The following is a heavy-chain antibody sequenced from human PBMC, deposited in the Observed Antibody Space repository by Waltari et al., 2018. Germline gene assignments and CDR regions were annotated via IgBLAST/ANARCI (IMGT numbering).Heavy chain of an antibody. CDR2: MYHSWRT. V-gene: IGHV4-38-2*01. CDR1: GYSISSGYY. CDR3: ATYCSGGSCFLDY. D-gene: IGHD2-15*01. Sequence: QVQLQESGPGLVKPSETLSLTCAVSGYSISSGYYWGWIRQPPGKGLEWIGSMYHSWRTYYNPSLKSRVTISPDPSKNQFSLKLSSVTAADTAVDYCATYCSGGSCFLDYWGQGTLVTVSS. J-gene: IGHJ4*02.